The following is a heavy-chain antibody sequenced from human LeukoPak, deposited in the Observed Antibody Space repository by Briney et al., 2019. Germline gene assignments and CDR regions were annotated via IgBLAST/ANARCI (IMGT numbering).Heavy chain of an antibody. V-gene: IGHV3-48*01. CDR1: GFTFSSYS. CDR3: ARVPLVLPFVVS. CDR2: ISSSSSAI. J-gene: IGHJ5*02. Sequence: PGGSLRLSCAASGFTFSSYSMNWVRQAPGKGLEWVSYISSSSSAIYYADSVKGRFTISRDNAKNSLYLQMNSLRAEDTAVYYCARVPLVLPFVVSWGQGTLVTVSS. D-gene: IGHD3-3*01.